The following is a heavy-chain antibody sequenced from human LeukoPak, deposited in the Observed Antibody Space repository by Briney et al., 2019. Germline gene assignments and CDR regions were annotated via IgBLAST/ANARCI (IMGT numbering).Heavy chain of an antibody. Sequence: ASVKVSCKASGYSFTNHGITWVRQAPGQGLEWMGWISAYNGNTNYAQKLQGRVTMTTDTSTSTAYMELRSLRSDDTAVYYCARALLDGYKELGYWGQGTLVTVSS. CDR2: ISAYNGNT. D-gene: IGHD5-24*01. J-gene: IGHJ4*02. V-gene: IGHV1-18*01. CDR1: GYSFTNHG. CDR3: ARALLDGYKELGY.